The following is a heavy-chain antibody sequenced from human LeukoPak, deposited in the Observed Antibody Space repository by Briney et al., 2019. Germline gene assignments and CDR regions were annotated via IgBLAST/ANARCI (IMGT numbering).Heavy chain of an antibody. CDR1: GFTFSNYA. V-gene: IGHV3-64*02. D-gene: IGHD3-3*01. Sequence: PGGSLRLSCGASGFTFSNYAIHWVRQAPGKGLEYVSDISKNGGSTNYADSVKGRFTISRDNSKNTVYLQMGSLRAEDMAVYYCARVCDDYWSAYCHWGQGTLVTVSS. CDR3: ARVCDDYWSAYCH. J-gene: IGHJ4*02. CDR2: ISKNGGST.